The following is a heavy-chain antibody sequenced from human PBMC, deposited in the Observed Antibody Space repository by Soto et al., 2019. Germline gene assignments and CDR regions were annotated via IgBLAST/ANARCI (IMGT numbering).Heavy chain of an antibody. CDR1: GLTFSSYN. CDR2: IGTAGDT. Sequence: EVQLVESGGGLVQPGGSLRLSCTASGLTFSSYNMHWVGQASGKGLDWVSAIGTAGDTYYLDSVKGRFTISREDAKNSLYLQMNSLRAGDTAVYYCATGDYVFWGQGALVTVSS. J-gene: IGHJ4*02. CDR3: ATGDYVF. V-gene: IGHV3-13*01. D-gene: IGHD4-17*01.